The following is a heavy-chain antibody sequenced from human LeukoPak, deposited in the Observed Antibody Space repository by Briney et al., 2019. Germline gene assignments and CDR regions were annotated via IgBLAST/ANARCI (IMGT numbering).Heavy chain of an antibody. D-gene: IGHD2-2*01. V-gene: IGHV4-4*07. Sequence: PSETLSPTCTVSGGSISSYYWSWIRQPAGKGLEWIGRIYASGSTNYNPSLKTRVTMSVDMSKNQFSLKLSSVTAADTAVYYCAGYCSSTSCSGGANWFDPWGQGTLVTVSS. CDR1: GGSISSYY. CDR2: IYASGST. J-gene: IGHJ5*02. CDR3: AGYCSSTSCSGGANWFDP.